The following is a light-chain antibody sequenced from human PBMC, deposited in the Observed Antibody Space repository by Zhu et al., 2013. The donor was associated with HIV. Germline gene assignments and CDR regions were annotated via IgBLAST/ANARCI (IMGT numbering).Light chain of an antibody. CDR2: GVS. CDR3: QQRSNWPPEWT. J-gene: IGKJ1*01. V-gene: IGKV3D-20*02. Sequence: EILLTQSPDTLSLSPGDRATLSCRASQSVSSGYLAWYQQRPGQAPRLLIHGVSNRATGIPDRFSGSGSGTDFTLSISRMEPEDFAVYYCQQRSNWPPEWTFGQGTKVEIK. CDR1: QSVSSGY.